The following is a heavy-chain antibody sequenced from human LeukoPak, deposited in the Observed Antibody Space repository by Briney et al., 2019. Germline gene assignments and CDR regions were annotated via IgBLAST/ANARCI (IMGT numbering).Heavy chain of an antibody. J-gene: IGHJ3*02. V-gene: IGHV3-21*01. Sequence: GGSLRLSCAASGFTFDDYAMHWVRQAPGKGLEWVSSISSSSSYIYYADSVKGRFTISRDNAKNSLYLQMNSLRAEDTAVYYCAGDYGGKVLEAFDIWGQGTMVTVSS. CDR1: GFTFDDYA. D-gene: IGHD4-23*01. CDR3: AGDYGGKVLEAFDI. CDR2: ISSSSSYI.